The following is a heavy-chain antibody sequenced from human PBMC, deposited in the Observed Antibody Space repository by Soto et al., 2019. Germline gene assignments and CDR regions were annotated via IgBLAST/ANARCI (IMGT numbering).Heavy chain of an antibody. D-gene: IGHD6-13*01. V-gene: IGHV4-34*01. Sequence: PSETLSLTCAVYGGSFSGYYWSWIRQPPGKGLEWIGEINHSGSTKYNPSLKSRVTISVDTSKNQFSLELSSVTAADTAVYYCVAAAAIYYYYGMDVWGQGTTVTVSS. CDR1: GGSFSGYY. CDR3: VAAAAIYYYYGMDV. CDR2: INHSGST. J-gene: IGHJ6*02.